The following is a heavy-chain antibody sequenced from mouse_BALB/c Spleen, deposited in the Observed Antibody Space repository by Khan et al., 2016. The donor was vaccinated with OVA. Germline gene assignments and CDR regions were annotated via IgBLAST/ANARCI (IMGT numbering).Heavy chain of an antibody. V-gene: IGHV5-17*02. CDR3: ATSYYYGYYFDY. CDR2: ISGDSSTI. J-gene: IGHJ2*01. CDR1: GFTFSSYG. Sequence: EVELVESGGGLVQPGGSRKLSCAASGFTFSSYGMHWVRQAPEKGLEWVAYISGDSSTIYYADTVKGRSTFSRDNPKNTTFLQMTSLMSEDTAMYYCATSYYYGYYFDYWGPGTTLTVSS. D-gene: IGHD1-1*01.